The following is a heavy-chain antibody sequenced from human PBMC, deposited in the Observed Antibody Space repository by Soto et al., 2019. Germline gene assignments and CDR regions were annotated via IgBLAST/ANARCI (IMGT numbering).Heavy chain of an antibody. CDR1: DDSMRSGGYY. J-gene: IGHJ1*01. D-gene: IGHD6-25*01. V-gene: IGHV4-31*03. CDR3: LRGKDKDDSSVWHH. Sequence: QLRLLESGPGLVEPSQTLSLICSVSDDSMRSGGYYWTWIRQLPGKGLQWLGFIHYSGATLYSPSLKGRVSISMQMSNNQFSLRLGSVTAADTAIYYCLRGKDKDDSSVWHHWGQGTPVTVSS. CDR2: IHYSGAT.